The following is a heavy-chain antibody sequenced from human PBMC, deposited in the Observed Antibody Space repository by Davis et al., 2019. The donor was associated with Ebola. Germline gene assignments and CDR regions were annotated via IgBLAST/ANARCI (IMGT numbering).Heavy chain of an antibody. CDR1: GFTFSSYG. V-gene: IGHV3-30*03. CDR2: ISYDGSNK. J-gene: IGHJ6*02. Sequence: GESLKISCAASGFTFSSYGMHWVRQAPGKGLEWVAVISYDGSNKYYADSVKGRFTISRDNSKNTLYLQMNSLRAEDTAVYYCARGLRFLEWYSYGMDVWGQGTTVTVSS. D-gene: IGHD3-3*01. CDR3: ARGLRFLEWYSYGMDV.